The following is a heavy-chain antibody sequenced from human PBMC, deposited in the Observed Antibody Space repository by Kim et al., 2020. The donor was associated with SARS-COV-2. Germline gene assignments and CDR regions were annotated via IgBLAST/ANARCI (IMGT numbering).Heavy chain of an antibody. CDR2: ISAYNGNT. CDR1: GYTFTSYG. CDR3: ARVDLSNYYGSGSYYGHFDC. J-gene: IGHJ4*02. D-gene: IGHD3-10*01. Sequence: ASVKVSCKASGYTFTSYGISWVRQAPGQGLEWMGWISAYNGNTNHAQDFQGRVTLTTDTSTSTAYMELRSLRSDDTAVYYCARVDLSNYYGSGSYYGHFDCWGQGTLVIVSS. V-gene: IGHV1-18*01.